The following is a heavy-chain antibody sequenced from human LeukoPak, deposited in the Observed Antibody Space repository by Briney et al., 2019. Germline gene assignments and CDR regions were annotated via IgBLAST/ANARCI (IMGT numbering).Heavy chain of an antibody. CDR3: ASSLWFGELPNWFDP. CDR1: GGTLSSYA. CDR2: IIPILGIT. Sequence: ASVKVSCKASGGTLSSYAISWVRQAPGQGLEWMGRIIPILGITNYAQKFQGRVTITADKSTTTAYMELSTLRSEDTAVYYCASSLWFGELPNWFDPWGQGTLVTVSS. J-gene: IGHJ5*02. V-gene: IGHV1-69*04. D-gene: IGHD3-10*01.